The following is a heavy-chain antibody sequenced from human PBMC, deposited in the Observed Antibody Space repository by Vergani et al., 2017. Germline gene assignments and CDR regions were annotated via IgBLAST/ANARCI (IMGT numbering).Heavy chain of an antibody. CDR2: IYHSGST. CDR1: GGSISSCGYS. V-gene: IGHV4-30-2*01. D-gene: IGHD1-26*01. J-gene: IGHJ4*02. CDR3: AAQWEQQYYFDY. Sequence: QLQLQESGSGLVKPSQTLSLTCAVSGGSISSCGYSWSWIRQPPGKGLEWIGYIYHSGSTYYNPSLKSRVTISVDRSKNQFSLKLSSVTAADTAVYYCAAQWEQQYYFDYWGQGTLVTVSS.